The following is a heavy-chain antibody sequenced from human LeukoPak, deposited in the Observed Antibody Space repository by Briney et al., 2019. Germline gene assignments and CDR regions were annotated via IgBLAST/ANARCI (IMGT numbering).Heavy chain of an antibody. J-gene: IGHJ4*02. CDR1: GFTFSSYS. Sequence: PGGSLRLSCAASGFTFSSYSMNWVRQAPGKGLEWVSSISSNSSYIYYADSVKGRFTISRDNAKNSLYLQMNSLRAEDTAVYYCARAMVRGVIIRSTNDYWGQGTLVTVSS. CDR2: ISSNSSYI. D-gene: IGHD3-10*01. CDR3: ARAMVRGVIIRSTNDY. V-gene: IGHV3-21*01.